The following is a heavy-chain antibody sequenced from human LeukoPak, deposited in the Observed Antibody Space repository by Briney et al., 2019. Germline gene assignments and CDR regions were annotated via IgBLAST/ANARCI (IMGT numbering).Heavy chain of an antibody. J-gene: IGHJ6*03. Sequence: SETLSLTCTVSGGSISSSSYYWGWIRQPPGKGLEWIGYIYYSGSTNYNPSLKSRVTISVDTSKNQFSLKLSSVTAADTAVYYCARVISARPSGYSYGYYYYMDVWGKGTTVTISS. D-gene: IGHD5-18*01. CDR1: GGSISSSSYY. CDR3: ARVISARPSGYSYGYYYYMDV. CDR2: IYYSGST. V-gene: IGHV4-61*05.